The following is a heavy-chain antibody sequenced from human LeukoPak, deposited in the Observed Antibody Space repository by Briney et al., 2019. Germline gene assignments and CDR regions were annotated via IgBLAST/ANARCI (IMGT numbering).Heavy chain of an antibody. J-gene: IGHJ6*03. V-gene: IGHV3-74*01. CDR2: INSDGSTT. D-gene: IGHD4-17*01. CDR1: GFTLSSYW. Sequence: GGSLRLSCVASGFTLSSYWMHWVRQAPGEGLVWVSRINSDGSTTTYADSVKGRFTISRDNAKNTLYLQMNSLRVEDTAVYYCARSTTHPYYNYMDVWGKGTTVTLSS. CDR3: ARSTTHPYYNYMDV.